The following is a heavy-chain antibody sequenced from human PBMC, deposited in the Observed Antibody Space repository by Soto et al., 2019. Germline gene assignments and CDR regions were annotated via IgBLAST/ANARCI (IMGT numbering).Heavy chain of an antibody. CDR3: ARVYSGSYSDY. V-gene: IGHV4-4*02. CDR1: GGSIRSNNW. J-gene: IGHJ4*02. D-gene: IGHD1-26*01. Sequence: QVQLQESGPGLVKPSGTLSLTCAVSGGSIRSNNWWSWVRQPPGKGLEWIGEIFHSGSTHYNPSQKTQVTTSVDKYKHQLSVQLSSVTAADTAVYYCARVYSGSYSDYWGQGPLVTVSS. CDR2: IFHSGST.